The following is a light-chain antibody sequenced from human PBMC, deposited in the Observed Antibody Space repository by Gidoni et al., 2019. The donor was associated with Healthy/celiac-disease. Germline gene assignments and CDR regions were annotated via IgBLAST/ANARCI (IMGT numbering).Light chain of an antibody. CDR1: QSLLHSNGYNY. J-gene: IGKJ2*02. CDR2: LGS. CDR3: MQALQTPST. V-gene: IGKV2-28*01. Sequence: IVMTQSPLSLPVTPGEPASISCRSSQSLLHSNGYNYLDWYLQKPGQSPQLLIDLGSNRASGGPDRFSGSGSGTDFTRKISRVEAEDVGVYYCMQALQTPSTFXQXTKLEIK.